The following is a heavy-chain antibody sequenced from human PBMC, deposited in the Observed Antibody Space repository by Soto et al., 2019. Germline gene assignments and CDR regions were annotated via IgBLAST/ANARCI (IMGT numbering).Heavy chain of an antibody. V-gene: IGHV4-59*01. CDR1: GGSISSYY. D-gene: IGHD3-9*01. CDR3: AREFRYLTGYYSGAFDI. J-gene: IGHJ3*02. CDR2: IYYSGST. Sequence: SETLSLTCTVSGGSISSYYWSWIRQPPGKGLEWIGYIYYSGSTNYNPSLKSRVTISVDTSKNQFSLKLSSVTAADTAVYYCAREFRYLTGYYSGAFDIWGQGTMVIVS.